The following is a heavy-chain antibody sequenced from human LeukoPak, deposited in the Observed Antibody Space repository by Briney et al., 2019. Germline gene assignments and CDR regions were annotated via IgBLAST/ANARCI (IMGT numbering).Heavy chain of an antibody. CDR1: GYSISSGYY. Sequence: PSETLSFTCAVSGYSISSGYYWGWIRQPPGKGLEWIGSIYHSGSTYYNPSLKSRVTISVDTSKNQFSLKLSSVTAADTAVYYCARHLPYNWNYGCYYYMDVWGKGTTVTVSS. V-gene: IGHV4-38-2*01. CDR2: IYHSGST. J-gene: IGHJ6*03. CDR3: ARHLPYNWNYGCYYYMDV. D-gene: IGHD1-7*01.